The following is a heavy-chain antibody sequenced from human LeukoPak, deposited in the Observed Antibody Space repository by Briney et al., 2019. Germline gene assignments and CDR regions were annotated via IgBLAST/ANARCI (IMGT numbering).Heavy chain of an antibody. CDR3: ARRDCSSSSCQYYYYYMDV. CDR2: INPNSGGT. J-gene: IGHJ6*02. Sequence: GASVKVSCKASGYTFTGYYMHWVRQAPGQGLEWMGWINPNSGGTNYAQKVQGRVTMTTDTSTSTAYMELRSLTSDDTAVYYCARRDCSSSSCQYYYYYMDVWGQGTTVTVS. CDR1: GYTFTGYY. D-gene: IGHD2-2*01. V-gene: IGHV1-2*02.